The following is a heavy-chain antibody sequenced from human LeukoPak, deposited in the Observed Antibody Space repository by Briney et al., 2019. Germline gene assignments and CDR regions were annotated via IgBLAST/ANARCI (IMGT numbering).Heavy chain of an antibody. Sequence: SETLSLTCTVSGGSISSYYWSWIRQPPGKGLEWIGYIYYSGSTNYNPSLKSRVTISVDTSKNQFSLKLSSVTAADTAVYYCARPNIVGASQPFDYWGQGALVIVSS. V-gene: IGHV4-59*01. J-gene: IGHJ4*02. CDR2: IYYSGST. D-gene: IGHD1-26*01. CDR3: ARPNIVGASQPFDY. CDR1: GGSISSYY.